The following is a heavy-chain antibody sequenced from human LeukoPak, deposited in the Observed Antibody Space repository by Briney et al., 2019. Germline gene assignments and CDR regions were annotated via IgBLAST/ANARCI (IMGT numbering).Heavy chain of an antibody. CDR3: ARVLTGGRYDY. Sequence: SETLSLTCTVSDGSISSYYWSWIRQPAGKGLEWIGRIFSTGSTNYNPSLKSRVTMSVDTSKNQFSLKLSSVTAADTAVYYCARVLTGGRYDYWGQGTLVTVSS. CDR2: IFSTGST. D-gene: IGHD3-9*01. V-gene: IGHV4-4*07. CDR1: DGSISSYY. J-gene: IGHJ4*02.